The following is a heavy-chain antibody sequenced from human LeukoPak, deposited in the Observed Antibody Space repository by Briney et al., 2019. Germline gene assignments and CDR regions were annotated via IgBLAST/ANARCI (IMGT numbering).Heavy chain of an antibody. CDR1: GGFISSYY. CDR3: ARTKAYGSGSYYWFGPRDYYYNYMDV. V-gene: IGHV4-59*01. J-gene: IGHJ6*03. CDR2: IYYSGCT. Sequence: PSETLSLTRTVSGGFISSYYWRWIRQPPAPGLEWIGYIYYSGCTDYHPSLKSQVTISVDTSKNQFSLKLSSVTAADTAVYYCARTKAYGSGSYYWFGPRDYYYNYMDVWGKGTTVAVPS. D-gene: IGHD3-10*01.